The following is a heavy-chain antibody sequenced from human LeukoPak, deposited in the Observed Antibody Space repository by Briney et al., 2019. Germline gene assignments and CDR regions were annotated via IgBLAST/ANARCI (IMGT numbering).Heavy chain of an antibody. CDR2: MNPNSGNT. CDR3: ARSEGRWFGELLGYYYYMDV. D-gene: IGHD3-10*01. Sequence: ASVKVSCKASGYTFTSYDINWVRQATGQGVEWMGWMNPNSGNTGYAQKFQGRVTITRNTSISTAYMELSSLRSEDTAVYYCARSEGRWFGELLGYYYYMDVWGKGTTVTVSS. J-gene: IGHJ6*03. V-gene: IGHV1-8*03. CDR1: GYTFTSYD.